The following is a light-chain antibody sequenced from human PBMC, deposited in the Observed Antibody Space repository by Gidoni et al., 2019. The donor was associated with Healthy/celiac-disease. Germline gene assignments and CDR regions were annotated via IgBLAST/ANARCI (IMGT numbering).Light chain of an antibody. Sequence: DIQMTQSPSSLSASVGDRVTITCQASQDISNYLNWYQQKPGKAPKLLIYDASNLETGVPSRFSGSGSGTDFTFTISSLQSEDIATYYCQQYNNRPPLTFGGGTKVEIK. CDR2: DAS. CDR3: QQYNNRPPLT. V-gene: IGKV1-33*01. J-gene: IGKJ4*01. CDR1: QDISNY.